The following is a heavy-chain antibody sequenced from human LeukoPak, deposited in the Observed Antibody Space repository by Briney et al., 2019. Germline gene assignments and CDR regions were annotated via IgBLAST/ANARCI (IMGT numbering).Heavy chain of an antibody. D-gene: IGHD4-23*01. V-gene: IGHV1-69*13. Sequence: GASVKVSCKASGGTFSSYAISWVRQAPGQGLEWMGGIIPIFGTANYAQKFQGRVTITADESTSTAYMELSSLRSEDTAVYYCASNSATVVTHDAFDIWGRGTMVTVSS. CDR2: IIPIFGTA. CDR1: GGTFSSYA. CDR3: ASNSATVVTHDAFDI. J-gene: IGHJ3*02.